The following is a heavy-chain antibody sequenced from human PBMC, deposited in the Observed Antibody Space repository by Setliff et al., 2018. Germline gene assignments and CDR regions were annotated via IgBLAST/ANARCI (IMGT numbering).Heavy chain of an antibody. Sequence: GGSLRLSCAASGFTFSSYNMNWVRQAPGKGLEWVSSISGSSTYTYYADSVKGRFTISRDNAKDSLYLQMNSLRAEDTAVYYCATFGLLTGVGTAMTQFDYWGQGTLVTVSS. CDR2: ISGSSTYT. J-gene: IGHJ4*02. V-gene: IGHV3-21*04. D-gene: IGHD2-21*02. CDR3: ATFGLLTGVGTAMTQFDY. CDR1: GFTFSSYN.